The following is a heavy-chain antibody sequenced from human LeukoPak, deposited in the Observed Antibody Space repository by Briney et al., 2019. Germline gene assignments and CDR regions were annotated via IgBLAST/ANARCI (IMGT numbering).Heavy chain of an antibody. CDR2: IIPIFGTA. CDR3: ARGGDYYGSGSRDYYYYGMDV. V-gene: IGHV1-69*13. J-gene: IGHJ6*02. D-gene: IGHD3-10*01. Sequence: GASVKVSCKASGGTFSSYAISWVRQAPGQGLEWMGGIIPIFGTANYAQKFQGRVTITADESTGTAYMELSSLRSEDTAVYYCARGGDYYGSGSRDYYYYGMDVWGQGTTVTVSS. CDR1: GGTFSSYA.